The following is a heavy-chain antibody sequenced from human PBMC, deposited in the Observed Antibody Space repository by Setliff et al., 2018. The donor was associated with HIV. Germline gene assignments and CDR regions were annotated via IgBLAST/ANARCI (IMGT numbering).Heavy chain of an antibody. J-gene: IGHJ4*02. CDR1: GGSVMSSVYY. CDR3: ARSSTAGFDF. Sequence: TLSLTCSASGGSVMSSVYYWAWIRQPPGKGLEWIGSISFSGTYLNPSLKSRVTISVGRSKDQFSLKMTSVTAADTVIYYCARSSTAGFDFWGQGTLVTVSS. CDR2: ISFSGT. V-gene: IGHV4-39*07. D-gene: IGHD6-19*01.